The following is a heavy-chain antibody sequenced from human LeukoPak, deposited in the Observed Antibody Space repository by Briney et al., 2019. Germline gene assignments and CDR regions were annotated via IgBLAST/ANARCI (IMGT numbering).Heavy chain of an antibody. J-gene: IGHJ4*02. D-gene: IGHD3/OR15-3a*01. CDR2: ISGSGGST. V-gene: IGHV3-23*01. Sequence: PGGSLRLSCAASGFTFSSYAMSWVRQAPGKGLEWVSAISGSGGSTYYADSVKGRFTISRDSSKNTLYLQMNSLRAEDTAVYYCAKGETIFGLTRHFDSWGQGTLVTVSS. CDR3: AKGETIFGLTRHFDS. CDR1: GFTFSSYA.